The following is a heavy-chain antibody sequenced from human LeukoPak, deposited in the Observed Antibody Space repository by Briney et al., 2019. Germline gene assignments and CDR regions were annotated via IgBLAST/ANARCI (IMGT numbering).Heavy chain of an antibody. Sequence: SETLSLTCTVSGGSISSHYWSWLRQPPGKGLEWIGYIYYSGSTNYNPSLKSRVTISVDTSKNQFSLKLSSVTAADTAVYYCARGDTIFGVVTQFDYWGQGTLVTVSS. CDR3: ARGDTIFGVVTQFDY. V-gene: IGHV4-59*11. D-gene: IGHD3-3*01. J-gene: IGHJ4*02. CDR1: GGSISSHY. CDR2: IYYSGST.